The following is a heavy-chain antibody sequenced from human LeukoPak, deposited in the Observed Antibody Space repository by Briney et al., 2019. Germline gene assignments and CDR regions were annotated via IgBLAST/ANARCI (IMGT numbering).Heavy chain of an antibody. CDR2: IYYSGST. Sequence: ASETLCLTCAVSGVSISSYYWSWVRQPPGKGLEWVGDIYYSGSTYYNPSLKGRVTISVDTSKNQFSLKLSSVTAADTAVYYCARDGGITMWGQGTLVTVSS. V-gene: IGHV4-59*01. D-gene: IGHD3-10*01. J-gene: IGHJ4*02. CDR1: GVSISSYY. CDR3: ARDGGITM.